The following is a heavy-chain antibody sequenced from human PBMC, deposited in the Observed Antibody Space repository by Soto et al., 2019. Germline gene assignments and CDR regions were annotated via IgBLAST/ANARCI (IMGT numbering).Heavy chain of an antibody. CDR1: GGSFSRYY. Sequence: EALSLTCDVYGGSFSRYYWDWIRQPPGKGLEWLGEINHSGSTNYNPPLESRVTISLDTSKTQFSLKLTSVTAADTAVYYCARGEGRLVGTWFDPWGQGTLVTVSS. D-gene: IGHD5-12*01. CDR2: INHSGST. J-gene: IGHJ5*02. CDR3: ARGEGRLVGTWFDP. V-gene: IGHV4-34*01.